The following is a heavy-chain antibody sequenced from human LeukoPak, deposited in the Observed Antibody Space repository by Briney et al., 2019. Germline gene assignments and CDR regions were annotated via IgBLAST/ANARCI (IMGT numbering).Heavy chain of an antibody. D-gene: IGHD3-22*01. CDR3: AKDPRRTYYYDSSGYYWVY. CDR1: GFTFSSYA. V-gene: IGHV3-23*01. Sequence: GGSLRLSCAASGFTFSSYAMSWVRQAPGKGLEWVSAISGSGGSTYYADSVKGRFTISRDNSKNTLYLQMNSLRAEDTAVYYCAKDPRRTYYYDSSGYYWVYWGQGTLVTVSS. CDR2: ISGSGGST. J-gene: IGHJ4*02.